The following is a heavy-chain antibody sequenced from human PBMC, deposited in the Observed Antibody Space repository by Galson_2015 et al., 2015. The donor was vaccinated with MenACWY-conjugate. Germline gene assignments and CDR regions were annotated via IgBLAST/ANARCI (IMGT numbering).Heavy chain of an antibody. Sequence: SLRLSCAASGFAFSNYCMHRVRQAPGKGLECVSRICAGGISIMYGDSVKGRFTISRDNAENTLYLQMNSLRAEDTAVYYCARGGHYYDSSAEPPDYWGQGTLFTVSS. CDR3: ARGGHYYDSSAEPPDY. CDR1: GFAFSNYC. D-gene: IGHD3-22*01. V-gene: IGHV3-74*03. J-gene: IGHJ4*02. CDR2: ICAGGISI.